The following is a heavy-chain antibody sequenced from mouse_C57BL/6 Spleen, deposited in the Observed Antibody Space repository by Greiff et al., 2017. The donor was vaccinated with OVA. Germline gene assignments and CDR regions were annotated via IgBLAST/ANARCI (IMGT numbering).Heavy chain of an antibody. V-gene: IGHV1-72*01. CDR2: IDPNSGGT. J-gene: IGHJ1*03. Sequence: QVQLQQPGAELVKPGASVKLSCKASGYTFTSYWMHWVKQRPGRGLEWIGRIDPNSGGTKYNEKFKSKATLTVDKPSSTAYMQLSSLTSEDSAVYYCARYLITTVVATRYWYFDVWGTGTTVTVSS. D-gene: IGHD1-1*01. CDR3: ARYLITTVVATRYWYFDV. CDR1: GYTFTSYW.